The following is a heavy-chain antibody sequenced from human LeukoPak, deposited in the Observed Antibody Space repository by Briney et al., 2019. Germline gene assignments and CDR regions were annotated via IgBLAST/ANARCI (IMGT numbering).Heavy chain of an antibody. J-gene: IGHJ6*02. D-gene: IGHD3-9*01. CDR2: IKQDGSEK. CDR3: ARDSTTGYESYYYYGMDV. CDR1: GFTFSSYW. Sequence: GSLRLSCAASGFTFSSYWMSWVRQAPGKGLEWVANIKQDGSEKYYVDSVKGRFTISRDNAKNSLYLQMNSLRAEDTAVYYCARDSTTGYESYYYYGMDVWGQGTTVTVSS. V-gene: IGHV3-7*01.